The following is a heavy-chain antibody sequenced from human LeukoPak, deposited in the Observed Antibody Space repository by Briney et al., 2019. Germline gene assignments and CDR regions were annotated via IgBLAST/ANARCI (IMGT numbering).Heavy chain of an antibody. D-gene: IGHD6-19*01. J-gene: IGHJ4*02. V-gene: IGHV3-23*01. Sequence: GGSLRLSCAASGFTFSSYAMSWARRAPGKGLEWVGAISCSGATTYYAHSVKGRFTISRDTSINTLYLQMISLRAEDTAVYYCAKDLWLEAYYFDYWGQGTLVTVSS. CDR3: AKDLWLEAYYFDY. CDR2: ISCSGATT. CDR1: GFTFSSYA.